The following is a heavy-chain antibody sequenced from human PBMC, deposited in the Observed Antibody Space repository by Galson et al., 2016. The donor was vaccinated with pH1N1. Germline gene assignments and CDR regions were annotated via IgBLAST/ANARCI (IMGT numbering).Heavy chain of an antibody. CDR3: ARGIGGRDSY. CDR2: INPNSGGT. J-gene: IGHJ4*02. Sequence: SVKVSCKASGYTFTGYYIHWVRQAPGQGLVWMGCINPNSGGTNYAQNFQDRVTMTWDTPITTAYMELSRLRSDDTAMYYCARGIGGRDSYWGQGTLVTVSS. V-gene: IGHV1-2*02. CDR1: GYTFTGYY. D-gene: IGHD3-3*01.